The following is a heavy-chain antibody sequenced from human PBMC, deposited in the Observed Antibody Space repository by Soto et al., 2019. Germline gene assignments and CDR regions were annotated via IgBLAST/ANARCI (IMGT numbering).Heavy chain of an antibody. CDR2: FDPEDGET. Sequence: ASVQVSCKVSGYTLTELSMHWVRQAPGKGLEWMGGFDPEDGETIYAQKFQGRVTMTEDTSTDTAYMELSSLRSEDTAVYYCATAPPQGNSGSYYGVTYWFDPWGQGTLVTVSS. CDR3: ATAPPQGNSGSYYGVTYWFDP. CDR1: GYTLTELS. D-gene: IGHD1-26*01. J-gene: IGHJ5*02. V-gene: IGHV1-24*01.